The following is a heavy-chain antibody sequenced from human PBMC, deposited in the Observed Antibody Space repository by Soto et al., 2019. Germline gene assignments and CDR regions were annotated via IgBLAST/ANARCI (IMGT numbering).Heavy chain of an antibody. CDR2: IYYSGST. CDR1: GGSISSSSYY. J-gene: IGHJ4*02. D-gene: IGHD3-22*01. CDR3: ARHSYDSSGYGSEYYFDY. Sequence: SETLSLTCTVSGGSISSSSYYWGWIRQPPGKGLEWIGSIYYSGSTYYNPSLKSRVTISVDTSKNQFSLKLSSVTAADTAVYYCARHSYDSSGYGSEYYFDYWGQGTLVTVSS. V-gene: IGHV4-39*01.